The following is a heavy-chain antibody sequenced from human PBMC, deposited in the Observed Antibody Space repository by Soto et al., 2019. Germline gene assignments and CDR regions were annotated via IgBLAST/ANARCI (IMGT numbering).Heavy chain of an antibody. J-gene: IGHJ6*02. Sequence: EVQLVESGGGLVQPGGSLRLSCAASGLIFSDYHMDWVRQAPGKGLESVGRIRRKANSYTTEYAASVKGRFTISRDDSKTSLYLQMNSLKSEDTAVYYCAMLGGWSGGSSGMDVWGQGTTVTVSS. CDR1: GLIFSDYH. D-gene: IGHD6-19*01. CDR2: IRRKANSYTT. V-gene: IGHV3-72*01. CDR3: AMLGGWSGGSSGMDV.